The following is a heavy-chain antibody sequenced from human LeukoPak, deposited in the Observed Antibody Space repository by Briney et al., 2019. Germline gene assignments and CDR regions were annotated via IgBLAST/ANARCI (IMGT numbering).Heavy chain of an antibody. Sequence: GGSLRLSCSASGFTFSTYSMYWVRQAPGKGLESVSGISSNGGFTYYADSVKGRFTISRDNSKNTLYLQMSSLRPEDTAVYCCVKRGPGIYYTHWGQGTLVTVSS. CDR1: GFTFSTYS. CDR2: ISSNGGFT. D-gene: IGHD3-10*01. J-gene: IGHJ4*02. V-gene: IGHV3-64D*09. CDR3: VKRGPGIYYTH.